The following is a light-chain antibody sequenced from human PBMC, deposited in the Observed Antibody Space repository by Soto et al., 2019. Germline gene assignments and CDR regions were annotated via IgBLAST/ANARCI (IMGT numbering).Light chain of an antibody. V-gene: IGLV1-44*01. J-gene: IGLJ1*01. CDR1: NSNIASNT. CDR3: AAWDDTLKRYV. CDR2: YNN. Sequence: VLAQPPSASETPGQTVSISCSGSNSNIASNTVNWYQHLPGTAPKLLIYYNNQRPSGVPDRFSGSKSGTSASLAISGLQSEDESDYYCAAWDDTLKRYVFGTGTKVTVL.